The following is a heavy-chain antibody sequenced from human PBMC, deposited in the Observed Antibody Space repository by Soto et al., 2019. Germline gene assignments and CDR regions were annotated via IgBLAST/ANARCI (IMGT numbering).Heavy chain of an antibody. V-gene: IGHV1-69*13. J-gene: IGHJ6*02. CDR1: GGSLISYA. Sequence: XSVKVACTASGGSLISYAIIWVRRAPGQGLEWMGGIIPIFGTANYAQKFQCRVTITADESTSTAYMELSSLRSEDTAVYYCAAPEGVPDVSYYYGMDVWGQGTTVTVSS. CDR3: AAPEGVPDVSYYYGMDV. D-gene: IGHD2-2*01. CDR2: IIPIFGTA.